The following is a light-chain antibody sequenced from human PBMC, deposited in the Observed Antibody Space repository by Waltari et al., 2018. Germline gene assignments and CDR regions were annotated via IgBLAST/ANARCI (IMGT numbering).Light chain of an antibody. J-gene: IGKJ2*01. CDR2: GAS. CDR3: QRYNSYANT. CDR1: QSINTY. Sequence: DILMTQSPSTLSASVADRVTITCRASQSINTYLAWYQQKPGKAPKLLIYGASTLESGVPGRFSGTGSGTEFTLTISSLQPDDFATYYCQRYNSYANTFGQGTKVDIK. V-gene: IGKV1-5*01.